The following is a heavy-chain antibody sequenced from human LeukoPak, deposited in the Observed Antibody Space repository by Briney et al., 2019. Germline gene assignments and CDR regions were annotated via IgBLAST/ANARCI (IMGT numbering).Heavy chain of an antibody. CDR2: ISNDGGGT. CDR3: AKGSSGYFFDL. J-gene: IGHJ4*02. CDR1: GFIFNNYG. D-gene: IGHD3-22*01. V-gene: IGHV3-23*01. Sequence: GGSLRLSCAASGFIFNNYGLAWVRQAPGKGLEWVSAISNDGGGTTYADFVKGRFTISRDNSKNTLFLQMDSLRAEDTALYYCAKGSSGYFFDLWGQGTLVTVSS.